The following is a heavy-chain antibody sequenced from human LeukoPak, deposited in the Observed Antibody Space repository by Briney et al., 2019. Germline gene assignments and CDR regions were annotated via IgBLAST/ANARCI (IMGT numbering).Heavy chain of an antibody. CDR1: GFTFGDYA. CDR3: TTVAVAGTLGY. CDR2: IRSKAYGGTT. Sequence: GGSLRLSCTASGFTFGDYAMSWFRQAPGKGLEWVGFIRSKAYGGTTEYAASVKGRFTISRDDSKSIAYLQMNSLKTEDTAVYYCTTVAVAGTLGYWGQGTLVTVSS. D-gene: IGHD6-19*01. V-gene: IGHV3-49*03. J-gene: IGHJ4*02.